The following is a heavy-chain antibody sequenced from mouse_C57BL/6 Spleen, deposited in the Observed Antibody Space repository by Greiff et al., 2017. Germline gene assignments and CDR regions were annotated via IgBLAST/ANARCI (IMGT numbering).Heavy chain of an antibody. CDR1: GFTFNTYA. Sequence: EVMLVESGGGLVQPKGSLKLSCAASGFTFNTYAMHWVRQAPGKGLEWVARIRSKSSNYATYYADSVKDRFTISRDDSQSMLYLQMNNLKTEDTAMYYCVRDPIYYGYDDPRAMDYWGQGTSVTVSS. V-gene: IGHV10-3*01. CDR2: IRSKSSNYAT. D-gene: IGHD2-2*01. J-gene: IGHJ4*01. CDR3: VRDPIYYGYDDPRAMDY.